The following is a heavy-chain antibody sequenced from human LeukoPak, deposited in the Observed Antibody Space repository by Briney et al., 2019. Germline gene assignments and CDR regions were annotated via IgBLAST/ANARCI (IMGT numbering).Heavy chain of an antibody. CDR1: GFPFSSYW. D-gene: IGHD5-18*01. J-gene: IGHJ4*02. CDR2: IKQDGSEK. V-gene: IGHV3-7*01. CDR3: ARCQTYSYGSDY. Sequence: GGSLLLSCAASGFPFSSYWMSGARQAPGKGLEGVANIKQDGSEKYYVDSVKGRFTISRDNAKNSLYLQMNSLRAEDTAVYYCARCQTYSYGSDYWGQGTLVTVSS.